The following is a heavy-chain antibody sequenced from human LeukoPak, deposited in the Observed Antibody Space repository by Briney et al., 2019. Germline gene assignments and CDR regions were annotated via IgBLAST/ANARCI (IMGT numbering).Heavy chain of an antibody. CDR3: AGENYFDY. Sequence: SETLSLTCTVSGGSIRGFYWGWIRQLPGKGLEWIGFIHYSGSTNYNPSLKSRVTISVDTSKNQFSLKMRSVTASDTAVYYCAGENYFDYWGQGTLVTVSS. CDR2: IHYSGST. J-gene: IGHJ4*02. V-gene: IGHV4-59*01. CDR1: GGSIRGFY.